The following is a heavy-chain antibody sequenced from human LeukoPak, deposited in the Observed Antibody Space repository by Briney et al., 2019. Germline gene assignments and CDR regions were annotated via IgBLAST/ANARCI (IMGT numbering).Heavy chain of an antibody. J-gene: IGHJ1*01. V-gene: IGHV1-2*06. D-gene: IGHD3-3*01. CDR2: INPNSGGT. Sequence: ASVKVSCTASGYTFTGYYMHWVRQAPGQGLEWMGRINPNSGGTNYPQKFQGRVTMTRDTSISTAYMELSRLRSDDTAVYYCARGPYDFWSGYYSSAEYFQHWGQGTLVTVSS. CDR1: GYTFTGYY. CDR3: ARGPYDFWSGYYSSAEYFQH.